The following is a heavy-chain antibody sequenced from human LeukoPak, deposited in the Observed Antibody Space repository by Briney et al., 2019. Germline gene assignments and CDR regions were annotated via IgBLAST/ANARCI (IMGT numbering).Heavy chain of an antibody. Sequence: PSETLSFNCTVSGCSISSSSYYWGWIRQPPGKGLEWIGSIYYRGCAYYNPSLKSRVTISVDTSKNQFSLKLSSVTAADTAVYYCARQGYSYGTSYNWFDPWGQGTLVTVSS. CDR1: GCSISSSSYY. J-gene: IGHJ5*02. D-gene: IGHD5-18*01. CDR2: IYYRGCA. CDR3: ARQGYSYGTSYNWFDP. V-gene: IGHV4-39*01.